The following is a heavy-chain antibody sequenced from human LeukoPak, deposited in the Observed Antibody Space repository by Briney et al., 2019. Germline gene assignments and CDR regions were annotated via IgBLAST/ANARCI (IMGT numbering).Heavy chain of an antibody. D-gene: IGHD3-22*01. CDR1: GFTFDDYG. J-gene: IGHJ4*02. CDR3: ARDAGYYYESSAYYDGGDY. V-gene: IGHV3-20*04. Sequence: PGGSLRLSCAASGFTFDDYGMSWVRQAPGKGLEWVSGINWNDKSLYYVDSVKGRFTISRDNAKNSLYLQMNSLRAEDTALYYCARDAGYYYESSAYYDGGDYWGQGTLVTVSS. CDR2: INWNDKSL.